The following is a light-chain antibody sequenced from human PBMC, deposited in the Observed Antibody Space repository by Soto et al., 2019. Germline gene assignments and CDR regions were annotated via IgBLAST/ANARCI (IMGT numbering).Light chain of an antibody. Sequence: EIVLTQSPGTLSLSPGDRATLSCRASQIISSTYLAWYQQRPGQAPRLLIYAAFSRATDIPDRFSGSGSGTDFTLTISRLEPEDFAVYYCQQRGNWPATFGPGTKVEIK. CDR2: AAF. V-gene: IGKV3D-20*02. J-gene: IGKJ3*01. CDR1: QIISSTY. CDR3: QQRGNWPAT.